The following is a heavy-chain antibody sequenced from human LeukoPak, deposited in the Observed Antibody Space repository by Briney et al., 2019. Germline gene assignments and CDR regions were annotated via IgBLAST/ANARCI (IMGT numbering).Heavy chain of an antibody. D-gene: IGHD5-24*01. V-gene: IGHV3-30*04. J-gene: IGHJ1*01. CDR2: ISFDGSSK. CDR3: ARGDGYNDAEYLQH. CDR1: AFTLSNYA. Sequence: GRSLRLSCAVSAFTLSNYAMQWVRQAPGKGLEWVAVISFDGSSKYYADSVKGRFTISRDNSKNTLYLQMNSLRPEDTAVYYCARGDGYNDAEYLQHWGQGTLVTVS.